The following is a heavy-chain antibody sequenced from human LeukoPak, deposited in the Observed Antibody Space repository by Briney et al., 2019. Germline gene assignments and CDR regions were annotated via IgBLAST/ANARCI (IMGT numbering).Heavy chain of an antibody. CDR1: GGSINTYY. J-gene: IGHJ3*02. D-gene: IGHD5-18*01. Sequence: MASQSLPLTCTVSGGSINTYYWRWIRQPPGKGLEWVAYVRNNGESNNNTSLKGQVPISIDTPHNQITLRLNFVTAADTAIYYCARHPANTAAFDIWGLGTMVTVSS. CDR2: VRNNGES. V-gene: IGHV4-59*08. CDR3: ARHPANTAAFDI.